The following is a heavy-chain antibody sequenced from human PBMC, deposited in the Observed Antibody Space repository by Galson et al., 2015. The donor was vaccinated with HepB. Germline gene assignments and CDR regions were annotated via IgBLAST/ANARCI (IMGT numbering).Heavy chain of an antibody. CDR1: GFTFSSYA. J-gene: IGHJ4*02. V-gene: IGHV3-23*01. Sequence: SLRLSCAASGFTFSSYAMSWVRQAPGKGLEWVSAISGSGSSTYYADSVKGRFTISRDISKNTLYLQMNSLRAEDTAVYYCAKQTGYSSGWSDYWGQGTLVTVSS. CDR2: ISGSGSST. D-gene: IGHD6-19*01. CDR3: AKQTGYSSGWSDY.